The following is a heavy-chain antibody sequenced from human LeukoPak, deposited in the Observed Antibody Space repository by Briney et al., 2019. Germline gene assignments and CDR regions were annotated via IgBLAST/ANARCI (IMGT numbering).Heavy chain of an antibody. CDR1: GFTFDDYA. Sequence: VVQPGGSLRLSCAASGFTFDDYAMNWVRQAPGKGLEWVSLISWDGGRTYYADSVKGRFTISRDISKNSLYLQMNSLRPEDTALYYCAKEKFHRYSSSWYAVGFDYWGQGTLVTVSS. D-gene: IGHD6-13*01. CDR3: AKEKFHRYSSSWYAVGFDY. CDR2: ISWDGGRT. V-gene: IGHV3-43D*03. J-gene: IGHJ4*02.